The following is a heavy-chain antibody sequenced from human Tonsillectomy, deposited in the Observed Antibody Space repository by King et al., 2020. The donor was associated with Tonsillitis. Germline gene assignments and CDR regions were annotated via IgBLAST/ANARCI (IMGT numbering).Heavy chain of an antibody. D-gene: IGHD3-3*01. J-gene: IGHJ5*02. CDR1: GFTFSHYA. CDR3: AKVPPRSRVPYYDGA. Sequence: VQLVESGGGLVQPGESLRLSCAASGFTFSHYAMSWVRQAPGQGLECVSTISPSGSITTHADAVKGRFTISRDNSKNTLYLQMDSLRAADTAVYYCAKVPPRSRVPYYDGAWGQGTLVTVSS. CDR2: ISPSGSIT. V-gene: IGHV3-23*04.